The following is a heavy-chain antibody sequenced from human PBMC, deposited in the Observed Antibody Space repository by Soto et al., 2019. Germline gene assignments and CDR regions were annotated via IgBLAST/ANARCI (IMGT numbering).Heavy chain of an antibody. CDR3: ASLSRGELLAAFDI. J-gene: IGHJ3*02. D-gene: IGHD1-26*01. V-gene: IGHV4-31*03. Sequence: SETLSLTCTVSGGSISSCGYYWSWIRQHPGKGLEWIGYIYYSGSTYYNPSLKSRVTISVDTSKNQCSLKLSSVTAADTAVYYWASLSRGELLAAFDIWGQGTMVTVSS. CDR2: IYYSGST. CDR1: GGSISSCGYY.